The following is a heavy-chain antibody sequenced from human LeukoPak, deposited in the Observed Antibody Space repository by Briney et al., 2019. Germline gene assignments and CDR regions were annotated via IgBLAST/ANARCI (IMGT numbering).Heavy chain of an antibody. CDR3: WRDPTSYNYGQEDY. V-gene: IGHV4-34*01. CDR2: INHSGST. CDR1: GCSFSGDY. Sequence: SETLSLTCAVYGCSFSGDYWTWIRQPPGKGLEWIGEINHSGSTNYNPSLKSRVTISVDTSKNQYSLKLSYVTAADTAVYYCWRDPTSYNYGQEDYWGQGTLVTVSS. J-gene: IGHJ4*02. D-gene: IGHD5-18*01.